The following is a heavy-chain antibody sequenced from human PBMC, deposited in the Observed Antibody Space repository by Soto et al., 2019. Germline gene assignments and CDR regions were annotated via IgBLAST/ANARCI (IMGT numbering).Heavy chain of an antibody. J-gene: IGHJ6*02. CDR1: GFTFSSYG. D-gene: IGHD2-8*01. CDR3: ARARGVQANYGMDV. Sequence: QVQLVESGGGVVQPGRSLRLSCAASGFTFSSYGMHWVRQAPGKGLEWVAVIWYDGSNKNYADSVKGRFTISRDNSKNTLYLQMNSLRAEDTAVYYCARARGVQANYGMDVWCQGTTVTVSS. CDR2: IWYDGSNK. V-gene: IGHV3-33*01.